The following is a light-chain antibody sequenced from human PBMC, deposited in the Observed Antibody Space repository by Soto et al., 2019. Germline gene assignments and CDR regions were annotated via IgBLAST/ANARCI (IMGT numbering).Light chain of an antibody. J-gene: IGLJ1*01. CDR2: DVN. Sequence: QSAMTQPASVSGSPGQSITISCTGTSSDVGGYNYVSWYQQHPGKAPKLMIYDVNNRPSGVSNRFSGSKSGNTASLTISGLQAEDDDDYYCRSYRSSSTLYVFGTGTKLTVL. CDR3: RSYRSSSTLYV. V-gene: IGLV2-14*01. CDR1: SSDVGGYNY.